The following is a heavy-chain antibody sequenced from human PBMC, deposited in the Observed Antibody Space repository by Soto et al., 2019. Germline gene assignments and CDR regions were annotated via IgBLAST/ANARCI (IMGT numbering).Heavy chain of an antibody. V-gene: IGHV3-21*01. D-gene: IGHD6-6*01. Sequence: EVQLVESGGGLVKPGGSLRLSCAASGFTFSSYSMNWVRQAPGKGLEWVSSISSSSSYIYYADSVKGRFTISRDNAKNSLYLQMNSLRAEDTAVYYCARDRAQIAARRNYYWYYGMDVWGQGTTVTVSS. CDR2: ISSSSSYI. CDR1: GFTFSSYS. CDR3: ARDRAQIAARRNYYWYYGMDV. J-gene: IGHJ6*02.